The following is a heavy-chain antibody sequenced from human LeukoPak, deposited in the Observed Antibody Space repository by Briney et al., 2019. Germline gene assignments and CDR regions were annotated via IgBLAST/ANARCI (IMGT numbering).Heavy chain of an antibody. V-gene: IGHV5-51*01. CDR1: GYSFTSYW. J-gene: IGHJ3*02. D-gene: IGHD6-19*01. CDR2: IYPGDSDT. CDR3: ATQRGSGWPHDAFDI. Sequence: GESLKISCKGSGYSFTSYWIGRVRQMPGKGLEWMGIIYPGDSDTRYSPSFQGQVTISADKSISTAYLQWSSLKASDTAMYYCATQRGSGWPHDAFDIWGQGTMVTVSS.